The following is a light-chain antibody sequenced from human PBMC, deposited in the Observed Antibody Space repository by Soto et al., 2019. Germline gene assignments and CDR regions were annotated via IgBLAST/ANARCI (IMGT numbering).Light chain of an antibody. V-gene: IGLV1-40*01. Sequence: QSVLTQPPSVSGAPGQRVTISCTGSSSNIGAGYDVHWYQQLPGTAPKLLISGNSNWPSGVPDRFSGSKSGTSASLAITGLQAEDEADYYCQSYDSSLSGWVFGGGTQLTVL. CDR2: GNS. CDR1: SSNIGAGYD. J-gene: IGLJ3*02. CDR3: QSYDSSLSGWV.